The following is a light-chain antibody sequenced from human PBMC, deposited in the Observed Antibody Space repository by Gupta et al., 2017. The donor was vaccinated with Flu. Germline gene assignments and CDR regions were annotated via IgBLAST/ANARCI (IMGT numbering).Light chain of an antibody. CDR1: QRIMTY. Sequence: PARPDDVGDIVIITCRASQRIMTYLYWYQQKPGKAPKLLVVAAASLQSGVPSRFLGSGSGTEFTLTINSLQHEDFATYYCQQHYSAPSWTFGQGTKVEIK. V-gene: IGKV1-39*01. J-gene: IGKJ2*01. CDR3: QQHYSAPSWT. CDR2: AAA.